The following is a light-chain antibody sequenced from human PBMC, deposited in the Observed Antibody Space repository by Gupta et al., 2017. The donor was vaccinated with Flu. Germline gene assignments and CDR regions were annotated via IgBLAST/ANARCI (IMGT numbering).Light chain of an antibody. J-gene: IGKJ5*01. CDR1: QSVSSY. Sequence: PATLSLSPGEGATLSCRASQSVSSYLAWYQQKPGQAPRLLIYDASNRATGIPARFSGSGSGTDFTLTVSSLEPGDFAVYYCQQRRSWPLTFGQGTRLEIK. V-gene: IGKV3-11*01. CDR3: QQRRSWPLT. CDR2: DAS.